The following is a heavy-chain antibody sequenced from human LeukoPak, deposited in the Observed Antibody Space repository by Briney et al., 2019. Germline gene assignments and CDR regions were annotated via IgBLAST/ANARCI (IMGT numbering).Heavy chain of an antibody. V-gene: IGHV4-39*01. D-gene: IGHD3-10*01. J-gene: IGHJ5*02. CDR2: IYYGGNT. CDR1: GGSISNRSHF. CDR3: ARHSMVRGVIALDP. Sequence: PSETLSLTCIVSGGSISNRSHFWGWIRQPPGKGLEWIGSIYYGGNTYYNPSLKSRVTISVDTSKNQFSLNLTSVTAADTAVYYCARHSMVRGVIALDPWGQGTLVTVSS.